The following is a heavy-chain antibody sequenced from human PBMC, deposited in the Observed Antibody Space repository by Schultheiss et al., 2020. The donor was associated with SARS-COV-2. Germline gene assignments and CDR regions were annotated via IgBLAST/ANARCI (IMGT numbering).Heavy chain of an antibody. Sequence: GGSLRLSCAASGFTFSSYAMSWVRQAPGEGLQWVSAISGSGGSTYYADSVKGRFTISRDNSKNTLYLQMSSLRAEDTAVYYCVKGTYQLLLDRFDYWGQGTLVTVSS. V-gene: IGHV3-23*01. J-gene: IGHJ4*02. CDR3: VKGTYQLLLDRFDY. D-gene: IGHD2-2*01. CDR2: ISGSGGST. CDR1: GFTFSSYA.